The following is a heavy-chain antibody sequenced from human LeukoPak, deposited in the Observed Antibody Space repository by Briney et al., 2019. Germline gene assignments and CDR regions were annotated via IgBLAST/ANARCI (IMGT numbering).Heavy chain of an antibody. CDR1: GGSISSGGYY. CDR2: IYYSGST. Sequence: SETLSLTCTVSGGSISSGGYYWSWIRQPPGTGLEWIGYIYYSGSTYYNPSLKSRVTISVDTSKNQFSLKLSSVTAADTAVYYCAREWDGDGYNSPDYWGQGTLVTVSS. CDR3: AREWDGDGYNSPDY. J-gene: IGHJ4*02. D-gene: IGHD5-24*01. V-gene: IGHV4-30-4*08.